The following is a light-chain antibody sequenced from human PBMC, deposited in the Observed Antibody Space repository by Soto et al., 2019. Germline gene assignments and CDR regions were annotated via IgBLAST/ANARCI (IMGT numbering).Light chain of an antibody. J-gene: IGLJ2*01. CDR2: EGT. Sequence: QSALTQPASVSGSPGQSITISCTGTSSDVGSYDLVSWYQQHPGKAPKLMIYEGTKRPSGVSNRFSGSKSGTTASLTISGLQAEDEADYYCCSYAGSGNVVFGGGTKLTVL. CDR3: CSYAGSGNVV. V-gene: IGLV2-23*01. CDR1: SSDVGSYDL.